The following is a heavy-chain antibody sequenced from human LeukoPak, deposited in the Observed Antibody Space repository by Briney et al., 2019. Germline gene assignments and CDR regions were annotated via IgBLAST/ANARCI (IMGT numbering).Heavy chain of an antibody. CDR2: TNPNSGGT. J-gene: IGHJ5*02. CDR3: AREDDCSSTSCYGTGGFDP. CDR1: GYTFTGYY. Sequence: GASVKVSCKASGYTFTGYYMHWVRQAPGQGLEWMGWTNPNSGGTNYAQKFQGRVTMTRDTSISTAYMELSGLRSDDTAVYYCAREDDCSSTSCYGTGGFDPWGQGTLVTVSS. V-gene: IGHV1-2*02. D-gene: IGHD2-2*01.